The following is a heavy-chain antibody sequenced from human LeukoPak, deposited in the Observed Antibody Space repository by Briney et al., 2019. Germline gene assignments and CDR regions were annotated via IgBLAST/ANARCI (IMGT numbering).Heavy chain of an antibody. J-gene: IGHJ4*02. CDR3: AREIQKAFFDY. D-gene: IGHD5-18*01. Sequence: GGSLRLSCAASGFTFSSYSMNWVRQAPGKGLEWVSYISSGSRTISYADSVKGRFTISRDNSKNTLYLQMNSLRAEDTAVYYCAREIQKAFFDYWGQGTLVTVSS. CDR1: GFTFSSYS. CDR2: ISSGSRTI. V-gene: IGHV3-48*01.